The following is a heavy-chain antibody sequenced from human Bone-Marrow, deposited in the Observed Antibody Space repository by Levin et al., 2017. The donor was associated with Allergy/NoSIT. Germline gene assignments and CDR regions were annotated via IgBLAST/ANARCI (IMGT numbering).Heavy chain of an antibody. D-gene: IGHD3-22*01. CDR2: ISWDSDRK. Sequence: PGGSLRLSCTTSGFTFDDYAMHWVRQVPGKGLEWVSGISWDSDRKGYADSVKGRFTISRDNANKSLHLQMTSLRVDDTALYYCAKADSSGFSYVGFDFWGQGTLITVSS. V-gene: IGHV3-9*01. CDR1: GFTFDDYA. J-gene: IGHJ4*02. CDR3: AKADSSGFSYVGFDF.